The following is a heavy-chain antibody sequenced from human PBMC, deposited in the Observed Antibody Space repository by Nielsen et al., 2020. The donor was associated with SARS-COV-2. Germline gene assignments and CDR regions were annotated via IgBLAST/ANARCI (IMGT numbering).Heavy chain of an antibody. CDR2: ISAYNGNT. D-gene: IGHD3-10*01. CDR1: GYTFTSYG. Sequence: SVKVSCKASGYTFTSYGISWVRQAPGQGLEWMGWISAYNGNTNYAQKLQGRVTMTTDTSTSTAYMELRSLRSDDTAVYYCARMVLLWFGEPPPWDYWGQGTLVTVSS. J-gene: IGHJ4*02. CDR3: ARMVLLWFGEPPPWDY. V-gene: IGHV1-18*01.